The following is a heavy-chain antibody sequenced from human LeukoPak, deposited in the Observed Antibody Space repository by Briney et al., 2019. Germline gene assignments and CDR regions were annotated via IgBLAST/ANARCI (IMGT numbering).Heavy chain of an antibody. V-gene: IGHV4-34*01. J-gene: IGHJ6*03. D-gene: IGHD2-2*01. CDR3: ARTVRGYCSSTSCTSGKDYYYYYMDV. CDR2: INHSGST. CDR1: GGSFSGYY. Sequence: SETLSLTCAVYGGSFSGYYWSWIRQPPGKGLEWIGEINHSGSTNYNPSLKSRVTISVDTSKNQFSLKLSSVTAADTAVYYCARTVRGYCSSTSCTSGKDYYYYYMDVWGKGTTVTISS.